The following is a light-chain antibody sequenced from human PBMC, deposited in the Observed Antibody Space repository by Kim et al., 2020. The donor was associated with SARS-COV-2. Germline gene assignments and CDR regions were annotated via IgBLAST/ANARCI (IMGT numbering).Light chain of an antibody. CDR1: SSDVGGYNY. V-gene: IGLV2-14*03. CDR3: SSYTSSSTPVV. CDR2: DVS. Sequence: QSITISCTVTSSDVGGYNYVSWYQQHPGKAPKLMIYDVSKRPSGVSNRFSGSKSGNTASLTISGLQAEDEADYYCSSYTSSSTPVVFGGGTQLTVL. J-gene: IGLJ2*01.